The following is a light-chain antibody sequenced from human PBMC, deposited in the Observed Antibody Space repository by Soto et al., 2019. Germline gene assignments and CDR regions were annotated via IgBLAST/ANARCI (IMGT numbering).Light chain of an antibody. J-gene: IGKJ1*01. CDR2: GAS. V-gene: IGKV3-15*01. CDR1: QSVSSY. CDR3: QQYNNWPRT. Sequence: EIVLTQSPATLSLSPLERATLYCRASQSVSSYLAWYQQKPGQAPRLLIYGASTRATGIPARFSGSGSGTEFTLTISSLQSEDFAVYYCQQYNNWPRTFGQGTKVDIK.